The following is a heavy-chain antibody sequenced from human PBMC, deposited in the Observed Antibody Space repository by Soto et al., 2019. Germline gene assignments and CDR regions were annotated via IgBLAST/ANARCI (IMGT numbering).Heavy chain of an antibody. CDR1: GGSISSSSYY. CDR3: ARLIAAAGFDY. CDR2: IYYSGST. J-gene: IGHJ4*02. D-gene: IGHD6-13*01. Sequence: QLQLQESGPGLVKPSETLSLTCTVSGGSISSSSYYWGWIRQPPGKGLEWIGSIYYSGSTYYNPSLKSRVTISVDTSKNQFSLKLSSVTAADTAVYYCARLIAAAGFDYWGQGTLVTVSS. V-gene: IGHV4-39*01.